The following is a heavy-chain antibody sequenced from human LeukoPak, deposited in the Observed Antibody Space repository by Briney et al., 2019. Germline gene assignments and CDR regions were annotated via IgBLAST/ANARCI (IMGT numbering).Heavy chain of an antibody. CDR3: ARGPGYSSSCAYYFDY. D-gene: IGHD6-13*01. J-gene: IGHJ4*02. CDR1: GYTFTSYG. Sequence: ASVKVSCKASGYTFTSYGISWVRHAPGQGLEWMGIINPNGGSTSYAQNFQGRVTMTRDTSTSTVYMELSSLRSEDTAVYYCARGPGYSSSCAYYFDYWGQGTLVTVSS. V-gene: IGHV1-46*01. CDR2: INPNGGST.